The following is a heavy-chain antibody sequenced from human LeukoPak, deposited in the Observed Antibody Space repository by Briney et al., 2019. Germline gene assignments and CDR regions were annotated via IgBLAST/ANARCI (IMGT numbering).Heavy chain of an antibody. J-gene: IGHJ2*01. Sequence: SETLSLTCSVSGVSISSYYWSWIRQPPGKGLEWIGYIYYSGSTNYSPSLKSRVTISVDTSKNQFSLKLSSVTAADTAVYYCARDEDLGYFDLWGRGTLVTVSS. CDR1: GVSISSYY. V-gene: IGHV4-59*01. CDR2: IYYSGST. CDR3: ARDEDLGYFDL.